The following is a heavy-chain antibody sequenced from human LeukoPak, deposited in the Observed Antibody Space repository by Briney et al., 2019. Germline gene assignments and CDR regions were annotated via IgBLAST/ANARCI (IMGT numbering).Heavy chain of an antibody. CDR1: GFTFSSYA. CDR3: ARSPRIGTDAFDI. Sequence: GGSLRLSCAASGFTFSSYAMHWVRQAPGKGLDGVSYISSSGSTIYYEDSVKGRFTISRDNAKNSLYLQMNSLRAEDTAVYYCARSPRIGTDAFDIWGQGTMVTVSS. J-gene: IGHJ3*02. D-gene: IGHD3-22*01. CDR2: ISSSGSTI. V-gene: IGHV3-48*04.